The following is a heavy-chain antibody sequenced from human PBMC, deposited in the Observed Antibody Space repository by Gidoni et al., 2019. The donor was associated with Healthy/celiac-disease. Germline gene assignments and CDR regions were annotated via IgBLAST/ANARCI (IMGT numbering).Heavy chain of an antibody. D-gene: IGHD6-6*01. J-gene: IGHJ4*02. CDR3: ARARPSLYSSSSRPTMLNKGYFDY. CDR1: GGSFSGYY. CDR2: INHSGST. V-gene: IGHV4-34*01. Sequence: QVQLQQWGAGLLKPSETLSLTCAVYGGSFSGYYWSWIRQPPGKGLEWIGEINHSGSTNYNPSLKSRVTISVDTSKNQFSLKLSSVTAADTAVYYCARARPSLYSSSSRPTMLNKGYFDYWGQGTLVTVSS.